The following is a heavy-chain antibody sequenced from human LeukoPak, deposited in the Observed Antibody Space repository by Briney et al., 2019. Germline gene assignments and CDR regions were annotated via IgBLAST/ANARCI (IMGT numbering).Heavy chain of an antibody. D-gene: IGHD1-26*01. J-gene: IGHJ5*02. CDR3: ARDSFPDEWELLGGWFDP. Sequence: ASVKVSCKASGGTFSSYAISWVRQAPGQGLEWMGGIIPIFGTANYAQKFQGRVAITADESTSTAYMELSSLRSEDTAVYYCARDSFPDEWELLGGWFDPWGQGTLVTVSS. CDR1: GGTFSSYA. CDR2: IIPIFGTA. V-gene: IGHV1-69*13.